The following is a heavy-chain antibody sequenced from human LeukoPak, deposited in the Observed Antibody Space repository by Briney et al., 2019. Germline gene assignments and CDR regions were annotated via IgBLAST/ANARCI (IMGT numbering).Heavy chain of an antibody. V-gene: IGHV1-2*02. CDR2: INPNSGGT. D-gene: IGHD3-9*01. CDR3: ATARSHYDILTGSYYYFYYMDV. J-gene: IGHJ6*03. CDR1: GYTFTGYY. Sequence: ASVKVSCKASGYTFTGYYMHWVRQAPGQGLEWMGWINPNSGGTNYAQKFQGRVTMTRDTSISTAYMELSRLRSEDTAVYYCATARSHYDILTGSYYYFYYMDVWGKGTTVTISS.